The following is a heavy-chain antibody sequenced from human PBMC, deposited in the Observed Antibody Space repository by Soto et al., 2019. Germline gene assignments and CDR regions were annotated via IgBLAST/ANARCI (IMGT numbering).Heavy chain of an antibody. CDR3: AKVAASAIWGFFDY. D-gene: IGHD6-13*01. CDR1: AFTISSYS. J-gene: IGHJ4*02. CDR2: ISGRRGST. V-gene: IGHV3-23*01. Sequence: LRLSCAASAFTISSYSMSWVRQAPGKGLEWVSAISGRRGSTYYADSVKGRFTISRDNSKNTLYMQMNSLRAEDTAVYYCAKVAASAIWGFFDYWGQGTLVTVSS.